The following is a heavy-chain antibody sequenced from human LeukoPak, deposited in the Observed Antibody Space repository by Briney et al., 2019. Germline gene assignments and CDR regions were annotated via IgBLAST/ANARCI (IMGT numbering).Heavy chain of an antibody. V-gene: IGHV4-34*01. CDR3: ARLDGYSTPYYFDY. D-gene: IGHD2-21*01. CDR2: INHSGST. J-gene: IGHJ4*02. CDR1: GGSFSGYY. Sequence: SETLSLTCAVYGGSFSGYYWSWIRQPPGKGLEWIGEINHSGSTNYNPSLKSRVTISVDTSKNHFSLKLSSVTAADTAVYYCARLDGYSTPYYFDYWGQGTLVTVSS.